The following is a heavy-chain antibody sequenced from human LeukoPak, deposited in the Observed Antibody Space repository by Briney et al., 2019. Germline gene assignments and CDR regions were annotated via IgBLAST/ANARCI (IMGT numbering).Heavy chain of an antibody. CDR3: AKSRLHI. J-gene: IGHJ3*02. D-gene: IGHD5/OR15-5a*01. CDR1: GFTVSSNYA. V-gene: IGHV3-23*01. CDR2: IIRSRGST. Sequence: PGGSLRLSCTVSGFTVSSNYAMTWVRQAPGKGLEWVSTIIRSRGSTYYADSMKGRFTISRDNSINTLYLQMNSLRVEDTAVYYCAKSRLHIWGQGTMVTVSS.